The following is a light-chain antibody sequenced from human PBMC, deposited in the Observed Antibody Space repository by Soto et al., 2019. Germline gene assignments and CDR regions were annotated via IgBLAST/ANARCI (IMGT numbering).Light chain of an antibody. J-gene: IGKJ1*01. CDR2: DAS. CDR1: QSISSW. Sequence: DIPMTQSPSTLSASVGDRVTTTCRASQSISSWLAWYQQKPGKAPKLLIYDASSLESGVPSRFSGSGSGTEFTLTISSLQPDDFATYYCQQYNSYSWTFGQGTKVEIK. V-gene: IGKV1-5*01. CDR3: QQYNSYSWT.